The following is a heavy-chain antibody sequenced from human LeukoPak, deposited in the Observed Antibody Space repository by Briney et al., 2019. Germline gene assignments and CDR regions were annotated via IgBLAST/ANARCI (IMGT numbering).Heavy chain of an antibody. CDR1: GYTFTDYY. Sequence: ASVKVSCKTSGYTFTDYYMHWVRQAPGQGLEWMGWLNPHSGGTNYAQKFQGRVTMTSDTSISTAYMDLSRLRSDDTALYYCARPVFYSDNSGYLDWGQGTLVTVSS. CDR2: LNPHSGGT. CDR3: ARPVFYSDNSGYLD. V-gene: IGHV1-2*02. J-gene: IGHJ4*02. D-gene: IGHD3-22*01.